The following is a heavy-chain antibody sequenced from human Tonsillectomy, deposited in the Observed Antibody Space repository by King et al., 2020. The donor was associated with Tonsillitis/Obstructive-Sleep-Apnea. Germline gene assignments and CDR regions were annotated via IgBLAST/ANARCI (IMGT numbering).Heavy chain of an antibody. J-gene: IGHJ5*02. Sequence: VQLQQWGAGLLKPSETLSLTCAVYGGSFSGYYWSWIRQPPGKGLDWIGEINHIGSTNYNPSLKSRVTISVETSKNQFSLKLSSVTAADTAVYYCARVPRIAARPRYNWFDPWGQGTLVTVSS. CDR1: GGSFSGYY. CDR2: INHIGST. V-gene: IGHV4-34*01. D-gene: IGHD6-6*01. CDR3: ARVPRIAARPRYNWFDP.